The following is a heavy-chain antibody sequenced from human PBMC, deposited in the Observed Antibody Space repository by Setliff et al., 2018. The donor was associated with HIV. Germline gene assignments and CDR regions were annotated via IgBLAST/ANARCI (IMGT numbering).Heavy chain of an antibody. CDR1: GDSIGSGGYY. CDR3: ARVPRITTLRNAFDI. D-gene: IGHD3-3*01. CDR2: IYYIGNT. Sequence: SETLSLTCTVSGDSIGSGGYYWSWIRQHPGKGLDWIGNIYYIGNTDYNPSLKSRVTISIDTSKNQFSLKLSSVTAADTAIYYCARVPRITTLRNAFDIWGQGTMVTVSS. J-gene: IGHJ3*02. V-gene: IGHV4-31*03.